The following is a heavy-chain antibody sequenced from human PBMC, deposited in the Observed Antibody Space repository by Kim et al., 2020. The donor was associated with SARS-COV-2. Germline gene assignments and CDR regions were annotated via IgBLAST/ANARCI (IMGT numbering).Heavy chain of an antibody. CDR1: GFTFSAYA. CDR3: AKDAPVRPTSPLEF. CDR2: IDANGEST. V-gene: IGHV3-23*05. D-gene: IGHD2-2*01. J-gene: IGHJ4*02. Sequence: GGSLRLSCAASGFTFSAYAMTWVRQVAGRGLEWVASIDANGESTYYADALKGRFTISRDNARDVVYLQMNSLRVEDTALYYCAKDAPVRPTSPLEFWGQGSHVTVST.